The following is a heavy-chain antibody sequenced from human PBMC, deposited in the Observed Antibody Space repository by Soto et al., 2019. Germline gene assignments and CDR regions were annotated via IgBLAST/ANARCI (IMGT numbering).Heavy chain of an antibody. J-gene: IGHJ6*02. CDR2: LSGSGVST. CDR3: AKGGGSKDYYATSGYYLYSCYAMDV. D-gene: IGHD3-22*01. V-gene: IGHV3-23*01. CDR1: GFTFSSYA. Sequence: EVQLLESGGGLVQPGGSLRLSCAASGFTFSSYAMTWVRQAPGKGLEWVSALSGSGVSTYYADSVKGRFTISRDNSKNTLYLQMNSLRAEETAVYYCAKGGGSKDYYATSGYYLYSCYAMDVWRQGTTVTVSS.